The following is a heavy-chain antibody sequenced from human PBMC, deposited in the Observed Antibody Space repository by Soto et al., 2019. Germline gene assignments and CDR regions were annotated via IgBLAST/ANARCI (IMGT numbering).Heavy chain of an antibody. D-gene: IGHD5-18*01. Sequence: SETLSLTCPVSGGSISSYSWSWIRQPPGKGLEWLGNIHYSGRTNYNSSLKSRVTISVDTSKDHFSLKLSIMTAADTAVYYFARESGNSCGYTLDHWGQETMFTVS. J-gene: IGHJ4*02. CDR1: GGSISSYS. CDR3: ARESGNSCGYTLDH. V-gene: IGHV4-59*01. CDR2: IHYSGRT.